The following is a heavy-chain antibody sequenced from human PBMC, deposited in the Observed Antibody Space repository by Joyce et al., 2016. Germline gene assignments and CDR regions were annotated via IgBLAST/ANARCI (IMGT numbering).Heavy chain of an antibody. J-gene: IGHJ4*02. CDR3: ARDGSGRDVGSFDC. Sequence: QVQLVQSGAEVKEPGASLKVSCQAPLFTFRAYYSHWVRKAPGQGLELMGWVDPNRGATRYAQTCQGRVTMTRATSITTAFLVLGSLTSDDSAMYYCARDGSGRDVGSFDCWGQGTLVTVSS. D-gene: IGHD2-21*01. CDR1: LFTFRAYY. CDR2: VDPNRGAT. V-gene: IGHV1-2*02.